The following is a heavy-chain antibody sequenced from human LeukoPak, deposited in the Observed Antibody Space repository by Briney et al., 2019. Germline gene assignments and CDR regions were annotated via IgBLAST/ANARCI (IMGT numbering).Heavy chain of an antibody. CDR3: AKDRRDLGFDY. V-gene: IGHV3-30*18. CDR2: ISYDGSNK. J-gene: IGHJ4*02. CDR1: GFTFSSYG. D-gene: IGHD7-27*01. Sequence: GRSLRLSRAAPGFTFSSYGMHWVRQAPGKGLEWVAVISYDGSNKYYADSVKGRFTISRDNSKNTLYLQMNSLRAEDTAVYYCAKDRRDLGFDYWGQGTLVTVSS.